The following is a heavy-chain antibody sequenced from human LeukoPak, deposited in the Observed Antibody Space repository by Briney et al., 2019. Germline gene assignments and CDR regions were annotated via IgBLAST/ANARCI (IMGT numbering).Heavy chain of an antibody. V-gene: IGHV3-33*06. CDR3: AKDHSSSLDY. Sequence: SCAAXGFTXSSYGMEWGGQAPGKGVEWGGDIWYEGSNKYYADSVKGRFTISRDNTKNRLYMKMNTLRAEDTAVYYCAKDHSSSLDYWGQGTLVTVSS. D-gene: IGHD6-13*01. J-gene: IGHJ4*02. CDR1: GFTXSSYG. CDR2: IWYEGSNK.